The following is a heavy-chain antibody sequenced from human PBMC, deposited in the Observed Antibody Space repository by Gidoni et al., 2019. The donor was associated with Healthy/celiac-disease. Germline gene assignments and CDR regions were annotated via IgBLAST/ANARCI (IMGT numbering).Heavy chain of an antibody. D-gene: IGHD6-19*01. J-gene: IGHJ4*02. CDR1: DYSFTSYW. Sequence: EVQLLPSGAEVKTPGGSLRLSCKGSDYSFTSYWISWVRQMPGKGLKWMGRIDPSGSYTNYSPSCQGHVTISADKSISTAYLQWSSLKASDTDMYYCATTYSSGVPAIWGQGTLVTVSS. V-gene: IGHV5-10-1*01. CDR2: IDPSGSYT. CDR3: ATTYSSGVPAI.